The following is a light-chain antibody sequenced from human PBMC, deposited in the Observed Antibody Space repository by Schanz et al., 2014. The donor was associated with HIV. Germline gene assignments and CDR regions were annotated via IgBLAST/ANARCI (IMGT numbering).Light chain of an antibody. CDR2: GSS. CDR3: ATWVDSLNGWV. V-gene: IGLV1-40*01. CDR1: SSNIGAGYD. J-gene: IGLJ3*02. Sequence: QSVLTQPPSVSGAPGQRVTISCTGSSSNIGAGYDVHWYQQLPGTAPKLLIYGSSNRPSGVPDRFSGSKSGTSASLAITGLQAEDEADYYCATWVDSLNGWVFGGGTKLTVL.